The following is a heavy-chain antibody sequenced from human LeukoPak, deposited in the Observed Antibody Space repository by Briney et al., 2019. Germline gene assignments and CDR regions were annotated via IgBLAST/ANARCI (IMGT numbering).Heavy chain of an antibody. J-gene: IGHJ4*02. V-gene: IGHV4-59*01. CDR2: IYYSGNT. Sequence: SETLSLTCAVYGGSFSGYYWSWIRQPPGKGLEWIGYIYYSGNTNYNPSLKSRVTISVDTSKNQFSLKLNSVTAAETAVYYCARVRYCSTNRCYDREFDNWGQGTLVTVSS. CDR3: ARVRYCSTNRCYDREFDN. CDR1: GGSFSGYY. D-gene: IGHD2-2*01.